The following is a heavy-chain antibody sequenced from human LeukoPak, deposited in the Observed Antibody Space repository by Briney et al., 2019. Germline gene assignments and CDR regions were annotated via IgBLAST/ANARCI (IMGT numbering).Heavy chain of an antibody. CDR3: ARQVAVNDAFDI. CDR2: IYYSGST. D-gene: IGHD6-19*01. CDR1: GGSISSSSYY. J-gene: IGHJ3*02. V-gene: IGHV4-39*01. Sequence: SETLSLTCTVSGGSISSSSYYWGWIRQPPGKGLEWIGSIYYSGSTYYNPSLKSRVTISVATSKNQFSLKLSSVTAADTAVYYCARQVAVNDAFDIWGQGTMVTASS.